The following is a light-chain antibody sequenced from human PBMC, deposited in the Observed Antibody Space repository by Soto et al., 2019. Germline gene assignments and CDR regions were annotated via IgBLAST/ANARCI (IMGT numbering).Light chain of an antibody. J-gene: IGLJ1*01. CDR1: RSNIGSNY. CDR3: AAWDDSLSAFYV. CDR2: SNN. V-gene: IGLV1-47*02. Sequence: QSVLTQPPSASGTPGQRVTISCSGSRSNIGSNYVYWYQQLSGTAPKLLIYSNNQRPSGVPDRFSGSKSGTSASLAISGLRSEDEADYYCAAWDDSLSAFYVFGTGTKLTVL.